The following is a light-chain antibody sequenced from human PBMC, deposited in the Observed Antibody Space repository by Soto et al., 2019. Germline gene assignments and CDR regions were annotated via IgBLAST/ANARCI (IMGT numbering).Light chain of an antibody. CDR2: EVS. CDR3: SSYAGSNNYV. Sequence: QSVLTQPPSASGSPGQSVTISCTGTSSDIGGYNYVSWYQQHPGKAPKLMIYEVSKRPSGVPDRFSGSKSGNTASLTVSGLQAEEEADYYCSSYAGSNNYVCGSATKVTVL. J-gene: IGLJ1*01. V-gene: IGLV2-8*01. CDR1: SSDIGGYNY.